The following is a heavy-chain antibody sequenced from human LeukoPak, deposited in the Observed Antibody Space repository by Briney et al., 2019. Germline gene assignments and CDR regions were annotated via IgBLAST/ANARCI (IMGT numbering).Heavy chain of an antibody. D-gene: IGHD1-1*01. V-gene: IGHV4-38-2*02. CDR3: ARDRGTWNDDGFDY. CDR2: IYHSGST. CDR1: GYSISSGYY. J-gene: IGHJ4*02. Sequence: SETLSLTCTVSGYSISSGYYWGWIRQPPGKGLEWIGNIYHSGSTYYNPSLKSRVTILVDTSKNQFSLKLSSVTAADTAVYYCARDRGTWNDDGFDYWGPGTLVTVSS.